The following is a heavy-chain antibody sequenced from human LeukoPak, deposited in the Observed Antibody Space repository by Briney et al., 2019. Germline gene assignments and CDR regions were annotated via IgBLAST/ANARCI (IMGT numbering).Heavy chain of an antibody. D-gene: IGHD1-14*01. V-gene: IGHV3-73*01. CDR2: IRSKANSYAT. CDR1: GFTFSGSA. CDR3: TSPPGRGGVDY. Sequence: GGSLRLSCAASGFTFSGSAMHWVRQASGKGLEWVGRIRSKANSYATAYAASVKGRFTISRDDTKNTAYLQMNSLKTEDTAVYYCTSPPGRGGVDYWGQGTLVTVSS. J-gene: IGHJ4*02.